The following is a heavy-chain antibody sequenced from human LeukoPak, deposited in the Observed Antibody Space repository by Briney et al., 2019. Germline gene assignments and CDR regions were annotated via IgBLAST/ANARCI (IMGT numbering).Heavy chain of an antibody. CDR2: ISSSGSTI. V-gene: IGHV3-11*01. CDR1: GFTFSDYY. Sequence: GGSLRLSCAASGFTFSDYYMSWIRQAPGKGLEWVSYISSSGSTIYYADSVKGRFTISRDNAKNSLYLQMNSLRAEDTAVYYRARAERWLQLRIDPWGQGTLVTVSS. CDR3: ARAERWLQLRIDP. D-gene: IGHD5-24*01. J-gene: IGHJ5*02.